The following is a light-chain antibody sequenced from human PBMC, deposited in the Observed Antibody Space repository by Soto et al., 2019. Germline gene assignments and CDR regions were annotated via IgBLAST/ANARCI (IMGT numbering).Light chain of an antibody. V-gene: IGKV3-20*01. CDR2: GVY. CDR1: QTGSNSY. J-gene: IGKJ1*01. Sequence: IVLTQSPGTLSLSPGERATLSCRASQTGSNSYLAWYQHKSGQAPGLLIYGVYTRASGIPDRFSGSGSGTEFTLTITRLEPEDSAVYFCQHYGYSQWTFGQGTKVEIK. CDR3: QHYGYSQWT.